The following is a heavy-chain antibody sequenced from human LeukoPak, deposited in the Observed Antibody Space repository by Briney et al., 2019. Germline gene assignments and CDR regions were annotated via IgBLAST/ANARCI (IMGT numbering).Heavy chain of an antibody. CDR1: GGSISSYY. D-gene: IGHD6-19*01. Sequence: PSETLSLTCTVSGGSISSYYWSWIRQPPGKGLEWIGYIYYSGSTNYNPSLKSRVTISVDTSKNQFSLKLTSVTAADTAVYYCASLYTSGWYSFDYWVQGTLVTVSS. CDR3: ASLYTSGWYSFDY. CDR2: IYYSGST. V-gene: IGHV4-59*12. J-gene: IGHJ4*02.